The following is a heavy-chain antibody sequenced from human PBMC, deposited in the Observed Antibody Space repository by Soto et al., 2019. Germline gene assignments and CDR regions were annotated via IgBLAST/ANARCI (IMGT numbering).Heavy chain of an antibody. V-gene: IGHV3-11*01. CDR3: AKNYSTSGDY. CDR2: ISSSGNTK. CDR1: GFTFSDHY. J-gene: IGHJ4*02. D-gene: IGHD6-6*01. Sequence: QVQLVESGGGLVKPGGSLRLSCAASGFTFSDHYMTWISQSPGEGLEWVSYISSSGNTKYYADSVKGRFTISRDNAKNSLYLQMNSMRVEDTAVYYCAKNYSTSGDYWGQGTLVTVSS.